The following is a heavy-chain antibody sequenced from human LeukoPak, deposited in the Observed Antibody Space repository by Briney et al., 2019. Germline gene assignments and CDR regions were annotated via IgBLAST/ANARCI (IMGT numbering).Heavy chain of an antibody. CDR3: VRNSVTTGYYFYY. CDR1: GFTFGSYA. CDR2: ISFDGRNK. J-gene: IGHJ4*02. V-gene: IGHV3-30*04. Sequence: PGGSLRLSCAASGFTFGSYAMHWVRQAPGKGLEWVAVISFDGRNKYYADSVRGRFNISRDDSKHTLYLQLNSLRTDDTAVYYCVRNSVTTGYYFYYGGQGTLVTVTS. D-gene: IGHD4-17*01.